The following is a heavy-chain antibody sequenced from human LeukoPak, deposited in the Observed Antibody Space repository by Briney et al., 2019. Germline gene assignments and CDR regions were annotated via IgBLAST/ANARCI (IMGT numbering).Heavy chain of an antibody. Sequence: ASVKVSCKASGDTFTTDYIHWVRQGPGQGPEWMGVSNPSGGSTTNAQKFQGRVTMTRDTSTSTVYMELSSLRSEDTAVYYCARPRTDEDLRYYYMDVWGKGTTVTVSS. V-gene: IGHV1-46*01. CDR3: ARPRTDEDLRYYYMDV. CDR2: SNPSGGST. D-gene: IGHD1/OR15-1a*01. J-gene: IGHJ6*03. CDR1: GDTFTTDY.